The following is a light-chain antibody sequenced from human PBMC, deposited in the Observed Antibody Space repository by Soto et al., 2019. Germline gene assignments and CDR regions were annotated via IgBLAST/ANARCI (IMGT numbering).Light chain of an antibody. V-gene: IGKV1-39*01. CDR1: QDISNY. CDR3: LQSYNFTFT. CDR2: AAS. Sequence: DIQMTQSPSSLSASVGDTVTLICRASQDISNYLNWFQQKPGKAPKLLIYAASTLRSGVPSRFSGGESGTEFTLTISSLQPEDFATYFCLQSYNFTFTFGPG. J-gene: IGKJ3*01.